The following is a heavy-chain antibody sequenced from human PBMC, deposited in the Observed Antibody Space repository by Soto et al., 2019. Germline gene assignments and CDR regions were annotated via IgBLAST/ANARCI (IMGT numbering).Heavy chain of an antibody. CDR2: ISSNGVGT. CDR3: ARRARPDFYYMDV. V-gene: IGHV3-64*01. D-gene: IGHD6-6*01. Sequence: VGSLRLSCAASGFTLSGYAMDWVRQAPGKGLEYVSSISSNGVGTYYANSVQGRFTISRDNSKNTVYLQMGSLRPEDMAVYYCARRARPDFYYMDVWGKGTTVTVSS. J-gene: IGHJ6*03. CDR1: GFTLSGYA.